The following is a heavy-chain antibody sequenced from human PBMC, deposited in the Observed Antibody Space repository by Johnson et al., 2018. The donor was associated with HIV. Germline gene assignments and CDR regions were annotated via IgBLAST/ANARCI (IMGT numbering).Heavy chain of an antibody. V-gene: IGHV3-11*04. D-gene: IGHD3-22*01. CDR3: ARDMFGRYYYDSSGYSDDAFDI. CDR2: ISSRGSTL. Sequence: EKLVESGGGLVKPGGSLRLSCAASGFTFSDYYMSWIRQAPGKGLEWVSYISSRGSTLYYADSVKGRFTISRYNAKNSLYLQMNRLRAEDTAVYYCARDMFGRYYYDSSGYSDDAFDIWGQGTMVTVSS. J-gene: IGHJ3*02. CDR1: GFTFSDYY.